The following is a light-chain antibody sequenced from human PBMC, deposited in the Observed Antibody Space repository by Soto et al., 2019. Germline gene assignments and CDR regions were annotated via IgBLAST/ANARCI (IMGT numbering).Light chain of an antibody. CDR1: SSDVGGYNQ. CDR2: DVS. V-gene: IGLV2-14*01. J-gene: IGLJ2*01. CDR3: SSYTTSRTLL. Sequence: QSALTQPASVSGSPGQSITISCTATSSDVGGYNQVSWYQQHPGKAPKLMIYDVSNRPSGVSNRFSGSKSGITASLTISGLQAEDEADYYCSSYTTSRTLLFGGGTKLTVL.